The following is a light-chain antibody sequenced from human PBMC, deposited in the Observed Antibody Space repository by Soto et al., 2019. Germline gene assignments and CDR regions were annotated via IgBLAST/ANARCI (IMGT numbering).Light chain of an antibody. V-gene: IGLV2-14*01. J-gene: IGLJ3*02. CDR2: EVS. Sequence: QSALTQPASVSGSPGQSITISCTGTSSDVGGYKYVSWYQQHPGKAPQLMISEVSNRPSGVSNRFSGSKSGNTASLTISGLQAEDEADYYCRSYTSSSTRVFGGGTKLTVL. CDR1: SSDVGGYKY. CDR3: RSYTSSSTRV.